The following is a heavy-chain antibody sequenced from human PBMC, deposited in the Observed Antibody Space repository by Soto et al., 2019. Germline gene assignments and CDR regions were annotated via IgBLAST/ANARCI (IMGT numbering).Heavy chain of an antibody. CDR3: VRKWFDF. Sequence: EVQLVETGGGLIQPGGSLRLACTASGFTVSSSFMNWVRQAPGKGLEWVSVIYSAGRTYYADSVRGRFTISRDNSKNTLYLHMNSLRAEDTAVYYCVRKWFDFWGQGTLVTVSS. V-gene: IGHV3-53*02. J-gene: IGHJ5*01. CDR2: IYSAGRT. CDR1: GFTVSSSF.